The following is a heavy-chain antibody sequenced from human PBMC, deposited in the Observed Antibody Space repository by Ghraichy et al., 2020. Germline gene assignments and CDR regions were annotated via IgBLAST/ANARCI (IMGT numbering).Heavy chain of an antibody. CDR2: ITSNGDIT. V-gene: IGHV3-64*01. CDR3: ARDKVGAADY. D-gene: IGHD2-15*01. CDR1: GFTFSSYA. Sequence: GGSLRLSCAASGFTFSSYAMHWVRQSPGKGLEYVSAITSNGDITYYANSVKGRFTISRDNYKNTLYLQMGGLRAEDMAVYYCARDKVGAADYWGQGTQVTVSS. J-gene: IGHJ4*02.